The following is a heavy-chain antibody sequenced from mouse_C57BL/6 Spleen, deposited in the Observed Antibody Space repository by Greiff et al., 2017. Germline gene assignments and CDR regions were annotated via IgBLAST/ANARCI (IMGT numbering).Heavy chain of an antibody. D-gene: IGHD1-1*01. CDR1: GFSLTSYG. CDR2: IWSGGST. Sequence: VKLVESGPGLVQPSQSLSITCTVSGFSLTSYGVHWVRQSPGKGLEWLGVIWSGGSTDYNAAFISRLSISKDNSKSQVFFKMNSLQADDTAIYYCARNPVVADYYAMDYWGQGTSVTVSS. J-gene: IGHJ4*01. CDR3: ARNPVVADYYAMDY. V-gene: IGHV2-2*01.